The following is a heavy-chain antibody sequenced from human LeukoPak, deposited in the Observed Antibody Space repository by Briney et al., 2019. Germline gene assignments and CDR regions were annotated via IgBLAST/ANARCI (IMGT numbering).Heavy chain of an antibody. D-gene: IGHD3-10*01. CDR1: GYTFTSYG. Sequence: ASVKVSCKASGYTFTSYGISWVRQAPGQGLEWMGWISAYNGNTNYAQKLQGRVTMTTDTSTSTVYMELRSLRSDDTAVYYCARSSPGTYYYYYYGMDVWGQGTTVTVSS. CDR2: ISAYNGNT. V-gene: IGHV1-18*01. CDR3: ARSSPGTYYYYYYGMDV. J-gene: IGHJ6*02.